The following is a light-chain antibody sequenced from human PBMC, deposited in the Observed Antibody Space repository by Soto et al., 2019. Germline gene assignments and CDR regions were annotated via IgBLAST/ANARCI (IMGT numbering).Light chain of an antibody. Sequence: DIQMTQSPSSLSASVGDRVTISCRSSQHISTYLNWYQHKPGKAPKLLVYAASTLQSGVPSRFSGSGSGTDFRLTISSLQPEDFATYYWQQSSTIPRTFGQGTKVDLK. J-gene: IGKJ1*01. CDR3: QQSSTIPRT. CDR1: QHISTY. V-gene: IGKV1-39*01. CDR2: AAS.